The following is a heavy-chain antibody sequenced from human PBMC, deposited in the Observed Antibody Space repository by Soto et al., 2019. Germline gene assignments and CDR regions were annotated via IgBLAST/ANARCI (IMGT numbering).Heavy chain of an antibody. CDR2: ISYTGSA. CDR1: GGSINYSY. V-gene: IGHV4-59*01. CDR3: ARVNYGDYYYGMDV. Sequence: PSETLSLTCTVSGGSINYSYWTWIRQPPGKGLEWIGYISYTGSANYNASLKSRLTISADTSKNQFSLKLSSVTAADTALYYCARVNYGDYYYGMDVWGQGTTVTVSS. D-gene: IGHD4-17*01. J-gene: IGHJ6*02.